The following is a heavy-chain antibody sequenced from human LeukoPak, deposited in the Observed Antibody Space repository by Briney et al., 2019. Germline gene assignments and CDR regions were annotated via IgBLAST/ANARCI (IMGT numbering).Heavy chain of an antibody. CDR1: GYTFTSYD. J-gene: IGHJ4*02. V-gene: IGHV1-8*01. Sequence: ASVKVSCKASGYTFTSYDINWVRQATGQGLEWMGWMNPNSGNTGYAQKFQGRVTITADKSTSTAYMELSSLRSEDTAVYYCAKDGSTGIWTLFDYWGQGTLVTVSS. D-gene: IGHD3/OR15-3a*01. CDR2: MNPNSGNT. CDR3: AKDGSTGIWTLFDY.